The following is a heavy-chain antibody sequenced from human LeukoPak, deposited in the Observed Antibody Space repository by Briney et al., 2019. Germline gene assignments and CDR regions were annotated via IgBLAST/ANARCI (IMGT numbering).Heavy chain of an antibody. CDR2: IKHNGDEL. Sequence: GGSLRLSCAASGFTFSSYWMTWVRQAPGKGLEWVANIKHNGDELNYVDSVEDRFTISRDNAKNSLYLQMNSLRAEDTAVYYCARDPRQGTMVRGVIISYMDVWGKGTTVTVSS. CDR1: GFTFSSYW. D-gene: IGHD3-10*01. J-gene: IGHJ6*03. V-gene: IGHV3-7*01. CDR3: ARDPRQGTMVRGVIISYMDV.